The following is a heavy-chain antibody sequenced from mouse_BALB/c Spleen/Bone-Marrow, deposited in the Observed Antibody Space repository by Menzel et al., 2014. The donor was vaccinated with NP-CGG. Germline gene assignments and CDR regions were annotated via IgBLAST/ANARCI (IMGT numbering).Heavy chain of an antibody. CDR3: ARLDGYYPYYAMDY. V-gene: IGHV1-80*01. D-gene: IGHD2-3*01. J-gene: IGHJ4*01. CDR2: IYPGDGDT. Sequence: QVQLQQSGAELVRPGSSVKISCKASGYAFSSYWMNWVKQRPGQGLEWIGQIYPGDGDTNYNGKFKGKATLTADKSSXTAYMQLSSLTSEDSAVYFCARLDGYYPYYAMDYWGQGTLVTVSS. CDR1: GYAFSSYW.